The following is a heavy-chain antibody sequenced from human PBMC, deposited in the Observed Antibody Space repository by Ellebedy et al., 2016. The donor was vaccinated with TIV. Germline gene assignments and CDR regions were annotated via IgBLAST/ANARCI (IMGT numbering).Heavy chain of an antibody. V-gene: IGHV1-69*04. CDR2: IIPILDIA. CDR1: GGPFSSYA. J-gene: IGHJ4*02. CDR3: AKGMDYFDY. Sequence: AASVKVSCKASGGPFSSYAISWVRQAPGQGLEWMGRIIPILDIANYAQKFQGRVTITADKSTSTAYMELSSLRSEDTAIYYCAKGMDYFDYWGQGTLVTVSS. D-gene: IGHD5-24*01.